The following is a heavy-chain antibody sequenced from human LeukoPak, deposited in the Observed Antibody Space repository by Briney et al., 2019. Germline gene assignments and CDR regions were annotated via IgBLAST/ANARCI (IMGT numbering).Heavy chain of an antibody. V-gene: IGHV3-23*01. Sequence: GGSLRLSCAASGFTFSSYAMNWVRQAPGKGLEWVSVISPRSDSAFYADSLRGRFTISRDNSKNTQFLQMSSLRAEDTAVYYCAKGPRVFGVVLGLDWYFDLWGRGTLVTVSS. CDR1: GFTFSSYA. J-gene: IGHJ2*01. D-gene: IGHD3-3*01. CDR2: ISPRSDSA. CDR3: AKGPRVFGVVLGLDWYFDL.